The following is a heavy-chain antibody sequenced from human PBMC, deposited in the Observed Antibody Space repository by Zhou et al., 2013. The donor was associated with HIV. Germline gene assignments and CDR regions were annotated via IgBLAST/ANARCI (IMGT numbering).Heavy chain of an antibody. CDR1: GGTFSSYA. V-gene: IGHV1-69*04. D-gene: IGHD5-12*01. CDR3: ARVRDGYNSGEYYFDY. Sequence: QVQLVQSGAEVKKPGSSVKVSCKASGGTFSSYAISWVRQAPGQGLEWMGRIIPMFGIANYAQKFQGRVTITADKSTSTVYMDLSSLRSDDTAVYYCARVRDGYNSGEYYFDYWGQGTLVTVSS. CDR2: IIPMFGIA. J-gene: IGHJ4*02.